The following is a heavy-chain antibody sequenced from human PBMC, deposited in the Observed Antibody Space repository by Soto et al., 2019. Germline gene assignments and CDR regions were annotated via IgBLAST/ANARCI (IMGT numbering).Heavy chain of an antibody. CDR1: GGSISSGDYY. J-gene: IGHJ5*02. Sequence: QVQLQESGPGLVKPSQTLSLTCTVSGGSISSGDYYWSWIRQPPGKGLEWIGYFYYSGSTYYNPSLKSRVTISLDTSKNQFSRKLSSVTAADTAVYYCARERPDGARLDPWGQGTLVTASS. V-gene: IGHV4-30-4*01. CDR2: FYYSGST. CDR3: ARERPDGARLDP. D-gene: IGHD6-6*01.